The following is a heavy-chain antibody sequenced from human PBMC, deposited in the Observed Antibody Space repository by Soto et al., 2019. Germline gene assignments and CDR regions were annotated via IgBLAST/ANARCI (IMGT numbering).Heavy chain of an antibody. CDR3: ARDLGETTVVTPYNWFDP. V-gene: IGHV1-69*01. CDR1: GGTFSSYA. D-gene: IGHD3-16*01. Sequence: QVQLVQSGAEVKKPGSSVKVSCKASGGTFSSYAISWVRQAPGQGLEWMGGIIPIFGTANYAQKFQGRVTITADESTSTAYMELSSLRSEDTAVYYCARDLGETTVVTPYNWFDPWGQGTLVTVSS. J-gene: IGHJ5*02. CDR2: IIPIFGTA.